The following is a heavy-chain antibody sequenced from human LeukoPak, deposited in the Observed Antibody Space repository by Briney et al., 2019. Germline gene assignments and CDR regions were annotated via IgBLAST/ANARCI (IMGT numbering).Heavy chain of an antibody. CDR2: ISPSGGST. CDR3: GRDFLGESGAGGP. D-gene: IGHD3-10*01. CDR1: GFTFSSFT. Sequence: GGSLRLSCAASGFTFSSFTMNWVRQAPGKGLEWASSISPSGGSTWHADSVKGRFTISRDNAKNSVHLQMTNLRVDDTAVYYCGRDFLGESGAGGPWGQGILVNVSS. J-gene: IGHJ5*02. V-gene: IGHV3-21*01.